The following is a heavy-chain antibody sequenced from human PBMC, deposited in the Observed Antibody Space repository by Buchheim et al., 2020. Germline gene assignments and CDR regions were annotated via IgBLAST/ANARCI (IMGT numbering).Heavy chain of an antibody. J-gene: IGHJ5*02. CDR3: ARVHNYYDSSGSVDP. D-gene: IGHD3-22*01. V-gene: IGHV4-61*02. CDR2: IYTSGST. Sequence: QVQLQESGPGLVKPSQTLSLTCTVSGGSISSGSYYWSWIRQPAGKGLEWIGRIYTSGSTNYNPPLKSRVTISVDTSKNQFSLKLSSVTAADTAVYYCARVHNYYDSSGSVDPWGQGTL. CDR1: GGSISSGSYY.